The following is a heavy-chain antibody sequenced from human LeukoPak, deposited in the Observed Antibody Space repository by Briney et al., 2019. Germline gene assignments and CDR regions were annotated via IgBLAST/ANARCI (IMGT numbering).Heavy chain of an antibody. CDR1: GLTFGSYG. CDR3: ARADYCSRNSCYRGVYYYYGIDL. Sequence: GGSLRLSCAASGLTFGSYGMHWVCQAPGKGLEWVAVISYAGSDKYYADPVKGRFTISRDNAKSMLYLQMNSLRAEDTAVYYCARADYCSRNSCYRGVYYYYGIDLWGQGTTVTVSS. J-gene: IGHJ6*02. CDR2: ISYAGSDK. D-gene: IGHD2-2*01. V-gene: IGHV3-30*03.